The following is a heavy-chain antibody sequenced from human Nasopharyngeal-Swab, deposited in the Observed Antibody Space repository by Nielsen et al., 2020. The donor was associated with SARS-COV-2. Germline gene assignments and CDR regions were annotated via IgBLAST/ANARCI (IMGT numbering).Heavy chain of an antibody. CDR1: GFIFSNFW. CDR3: ARDQGTLATTWFSVY. V-gene: IGHV3-7*01. D-gene: IGHD4-17*01. CDR2: IKEDGSDE. J-gene: IGHJ4*02. Sequence: GESLKISCVVSGFIFSNFWMSWVRQAPGKGLEWVANIKEDGSDEYYVDSVKGRFTISRDNAKNSLYLQMNSLRAGDTGVYYCARDQGTLATTWFSVYWGQGALVTVSS.